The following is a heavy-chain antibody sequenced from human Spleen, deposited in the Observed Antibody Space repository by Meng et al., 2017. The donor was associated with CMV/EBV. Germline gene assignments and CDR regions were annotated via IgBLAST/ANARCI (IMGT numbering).Heavy chain of an antibody. V-gene: IGHV3-74*01. Sequence: GGSLRLSCAASGFTFTSYWMHWVRQRPGKGLVWVSRVNGDGSSTSYTDSVKGRFTISRDNAKNTVSLQMNSLRVEDTAVYYCARGNQVWGQGTLVTVS. J-gene: IGHJ4*02. CDR2: VNGDGSST. D-gene: IGHD1-14*01. CDR3: ARGNQV. CDR1: GFTFTSYW.